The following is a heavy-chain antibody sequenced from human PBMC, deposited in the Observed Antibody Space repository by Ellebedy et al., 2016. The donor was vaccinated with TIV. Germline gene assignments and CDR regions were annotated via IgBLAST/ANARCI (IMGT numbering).Heavy chain of an antibody. D-gene: IGHD3-10*01. CDR1: GGTFSSYA. J-gene: IGHJ4*02. CDR2: IIPIFGTA. CDR3: ARDSSTMVRGVIIT. Sequence: AASVKVSCKASGGTFSSYAISWVRQPPGPGLEWMGGIIPIFGTANYAQKFQGRVTITADESTSTAYMELSSLRSEDTAVYYWARDSSTMVRGVIITWGQGTLVTVSS. V-gene: IGHV1-69*13.